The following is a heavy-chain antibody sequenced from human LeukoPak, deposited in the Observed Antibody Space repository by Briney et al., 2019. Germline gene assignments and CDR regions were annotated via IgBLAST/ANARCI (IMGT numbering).Heavy chain of an antibody. D-gene: IGHD6-13*01. CDR2: IYYSGST. CDR3: ARCGAAAATFDY. Sequence: SQTLSLTCTVSGGSISSGGYSWSWIRRHPGKGLEWIGYIYYSGSTYYNPSLKSRVTISVDTSKNQFSLKLSSVTAADTAVYYCARCGAAAATFDYWGQGTLVTVSS. V-gene: IGHV4-31*03. J-gene: IGHJ4*02. CDR1: GGSISSGGYS.